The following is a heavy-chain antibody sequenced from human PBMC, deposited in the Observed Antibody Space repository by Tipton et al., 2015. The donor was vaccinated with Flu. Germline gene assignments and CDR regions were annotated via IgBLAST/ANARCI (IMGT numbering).Heavy chain of an antibody. Sequence: QLVQSGGGLVQPGGSLRLSCAASGFAFSSYWMHWVRQAPGKGLEWVANINQDGSEKYYVDSVKGRFTISRDNAKNSLYLLMNSLRVEDTAVYYCARAVGSSSSYWGQGTLVTVSS. D-gene: IGHD6-6*01. CDR2: INQDGSEK. CDR3: ARAVGSSSSY. J-gene: IGHJ4*02. V-gene: IGHV3-7*01. CDR1: GFAFSSYW.